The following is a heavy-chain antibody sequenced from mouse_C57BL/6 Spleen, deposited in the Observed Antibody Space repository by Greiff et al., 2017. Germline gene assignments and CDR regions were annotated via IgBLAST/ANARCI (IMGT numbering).Heavy chain of an antibody. CDR3: ARYDTTVVEDYFDY. CDR2: IYPGSGST. V-gene: IGHV1-55*01. J-gene: IGHJ2*01. D-gene: IGHD1-1*01. CDR1: GYTFTSYW. Sequence: VQLQQPGAELVKPGASVKMSCKASGYTFTSYWITWVKQRPGQGLEWIGDIYPGSGSTNYNEKFKSKATLTVDTSSSTAYMQLSSLTSEDSAVYHCARYDTTVVEDYFDYWGQGTTLTVSS.